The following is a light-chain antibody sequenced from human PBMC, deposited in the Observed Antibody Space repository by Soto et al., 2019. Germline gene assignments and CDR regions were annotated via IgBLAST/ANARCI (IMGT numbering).Light chain of an antibody. Sequence: EIVMTQSPGTLSVSPGERATLSCRAGQGVTTNFAWYQQKSGQSPRLLIYDVSIRATGVPARFSGGGSGTEFTLTITSLQSEDFAVYWCQQYNNWPLTFGPGTRLEIK. CDR1: QGVTTN. J-gene: IGKJ5*01. CDR2: DVS. V-gene: IGKV3-15*01. CDR3: QQYNNWPLT.